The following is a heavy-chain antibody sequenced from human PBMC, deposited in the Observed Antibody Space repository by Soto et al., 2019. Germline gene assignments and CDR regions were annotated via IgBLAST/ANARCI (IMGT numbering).Heavy chain of an antibody. Sequence: QVQLVQSGADVKKPGASVKVSCKASGYTFTNYGISWVRQATGQGLEWMGWISAYNGNTNYAQKLQGRLNETTDTSSSTAYLELRSLRSDHPAVYDWSRDYYVFWSGYHVTPPIDYWGQGTLVTVSS. CDR1: GYTFTNYG. CDR2: ISAYNGNT. V-gene: IGHV1-18*01. CDR3: SRDYYVFWSGYHVTPPIDY. D-gene: IGHD3-3*01. J-gene: IGHJ4*02.